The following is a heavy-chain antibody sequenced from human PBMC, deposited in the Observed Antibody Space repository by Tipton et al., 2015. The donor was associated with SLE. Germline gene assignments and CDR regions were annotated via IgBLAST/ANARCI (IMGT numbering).Heavy chain of an antibody. D-gene: IGHD2-21*02. J-gene: IGHJ4*02. CDR2: IYYNGHT. CDR1: GDSITSYY. V-gene: IGHV4-59*01. CDR3: ARLNDATAIASFDY. Sequence: TLSLTCTVSGDSITSYYWKWIRQPPGKGLEWIGYIYYNGHTNYSPSIKSRVTLSVDTSKSQFSLTLRSVTAADTAVYYCARLNDATAIASFDYWGQGNLVTVSA.